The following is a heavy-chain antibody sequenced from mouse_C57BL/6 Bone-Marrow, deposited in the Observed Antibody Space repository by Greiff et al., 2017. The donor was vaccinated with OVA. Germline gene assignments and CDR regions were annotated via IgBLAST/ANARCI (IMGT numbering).Heavy chain of an antibody. CDR2: IWWDDDK. CDR3: ARMGYYGRGYYYAMDY. V-gene: IGHV8-8*01. D-gene: IGHD1-1*01. J-gene: IGHJ4*01. CDR1: GFSLSTFGMG. Sequence: QVTLKVSGPGILQPSQTLSLTCSFSGFSLSTFGMGVGWIRQPSGKGLEWLAHIWWDDDKYYNPALKSRLTISKDTSKNQVFLKIANVDTADTATDYCARMGYYGRGYYYAMDYWGQGTSVTVSS.